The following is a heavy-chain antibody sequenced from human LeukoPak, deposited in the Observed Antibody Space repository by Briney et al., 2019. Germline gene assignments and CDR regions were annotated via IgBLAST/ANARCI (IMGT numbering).Heavy chain of an antibody. CDR3: ARDLVVVTGIPGYYYGMDV. J-gene: IGHJ6*02. D-gene: IGHD2-21*02. V-gene: IGHV3-21*01. Sequence: PGGSPRLSCAASGFTFSSHSMNWVRQAPGKGLEWVSSITSSSSYIFYADSVEGRFTISRDNAKNALYLQMNSLRAEDTAVYYCARDLVVVTGIPGYYYGMDVWGQGTTVTVSS. CDR2: ITSSSSYI. CDR1: GFTFSSHS.